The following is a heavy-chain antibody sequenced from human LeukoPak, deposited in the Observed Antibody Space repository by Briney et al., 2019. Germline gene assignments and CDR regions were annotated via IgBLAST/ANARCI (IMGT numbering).Heavy chain of an antibody. V-gene: IGHV4-38-2*02. J-gene: IGHJ6*03. CDR1: GYSISSGYY. D-gene: IGHD6-6*01. Sequence: SSETLSLTCTVSGYSISSGYYWGWIRQPPGKGLEWIGYIYYSGSTNYNPSLKSRVTISVDTSKNQFSLKLSSVTAADTAVYYCARVVHSSSSLYYYYMDVWGEGTTVTVSS. CDR3: ARVVHSSSSLYYYYMDV. CDR2: IYYSGST.